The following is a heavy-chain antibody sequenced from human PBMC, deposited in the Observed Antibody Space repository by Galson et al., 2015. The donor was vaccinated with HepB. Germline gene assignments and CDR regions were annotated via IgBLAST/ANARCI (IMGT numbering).Heavy chain of an antibody. V-gene: IGHV3-30*18. CDR1: GFTFSRYG. D-gene: IGHD6-19*01. CDR2: ISYDGSNK. Sequence: SLRLSCAASGFTFSRYGMHWVRQAPGKGLEWVAVISYDGSNKYYADSVKGRFTISRDNPKNTLYLQMNSLRAEDTAVYYCAKDPGSGWTFDYWGQGTLVTVSS. J-gene: IGHJ4*02. CDR3: AKDPGSGWTFDY.